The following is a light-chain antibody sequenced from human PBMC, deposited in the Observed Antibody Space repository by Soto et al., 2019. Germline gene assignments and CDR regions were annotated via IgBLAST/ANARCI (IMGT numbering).Light chain of an antibody. CDR2: GAS. J-gene: IGKJ4*01. CDR3: QHYNNWPLT. V-gene: IGKV3-15*01. Sequence: EVVMTQSPATLSLSPVEIATLSCRASETVATNLAWYQQKPGQAPRLLISGASTRATGIPARFSGSGSGTEFTLTINSPQSEDFAVYYCQHYNNWPLTFGGGTKVDIK. CDR1: ETVATN.